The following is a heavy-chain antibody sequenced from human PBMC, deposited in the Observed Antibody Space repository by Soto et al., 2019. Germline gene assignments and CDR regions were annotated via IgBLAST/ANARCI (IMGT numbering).Heavy chain of an antibody. CDR1: GDSNSSYY. CDR3: ARARNFLTGYYKGGFSYFDY. D-gene: IGHD3-9*01. J-gene: IGHJ4*02. CDR2: ISYSGST. V-gene: IGHV4-59*01. Sequence: QVQLQESGPGLVKPAETLSLTCAVSGDSNSSYYWSWIRQPPGKGLEWIGYISYSGSTTYNPSLKSRVTISLHPSRNPFSLTLDSVTAADTVVYYCARARNFLTGYYKGGFSYFDYWGQGTLVTVSS.